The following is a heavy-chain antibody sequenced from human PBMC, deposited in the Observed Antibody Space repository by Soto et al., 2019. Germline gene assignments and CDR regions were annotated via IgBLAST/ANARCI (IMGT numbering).Heavy chain of an antibody. CDR2: MNPNSGNI. CDR1: GYTFTSYD. J-gene: IGHJ5*01. CDR3: ARERNWFDS. V-gene: IGHV1-8*01. Sequence: QVQLVQSGAEVKKPGASVKVSCRASGYTFTSYDINWVRQATGQGLEWMGWMNPNSGNIVYAQRFQGRVTMTRNTSISTAYMELSSLRSEDTAVYYCARERNWFDSWGQGTLVTVSS.